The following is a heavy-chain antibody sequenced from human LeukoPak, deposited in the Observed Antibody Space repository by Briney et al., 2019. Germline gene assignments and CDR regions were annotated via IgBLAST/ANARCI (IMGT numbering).Heavy chain of an antibody. CDR2: INSDGSST. D-gene: IGHD3-9*01. CDR1: GFTFSSYW. Sequence: PGGSLRLSCAASGFTFSSYWMHWVRQAPGKGLVWVSRINSDGSSTSYADSVKGRFTISRDNAKNTLYLQMNSLRAEDTAVYYCARGMYYDILTCYYSDDAFDIWGQGTMVTVSS. V-gene: IGHV3-74*01. J-gene: IGHJ3*02. CDR3: ARGMYYDILTCYYSDDAFDI.